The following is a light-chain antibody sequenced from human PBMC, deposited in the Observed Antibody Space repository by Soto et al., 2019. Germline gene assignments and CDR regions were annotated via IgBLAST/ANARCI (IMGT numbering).Light chain of an antibody. CDR1: SSNIGSNY. V-gene: IGLV1-47*01. Sequence: QSVLTQPPSASGTPGQRVTISCSGSSSNIGSNYVYWYQQLPGTAPKLLIYRNNQRPSGVPDRFSGSKSGTSASLAISGLRSEDEADYYCAAWDDSLSVVFGGGTKLTLL. J-gene: IGLJ2*01. CDR3: AAWDDSLSVV. CDR2: RNN.